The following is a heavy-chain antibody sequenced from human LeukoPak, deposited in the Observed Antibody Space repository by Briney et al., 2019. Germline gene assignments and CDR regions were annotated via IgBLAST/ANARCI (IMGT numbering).Heavy chain of an antibody. CDR3: ARWGLQPDAFDI. CDR2: IYYSGST. D-gene: IGHD4-11*01. Sequence: PSETLSLTCTVSGGSISSSSYYWGWIRQPPGKGLEWIGYIYYSGSTNYNPSLKSRVTISVDTSKNQFSLKLSSVTAADTAVYYCARWGLQPDAFDIWGQGTMVTVSS. J-gene: IGHJ3*02. V-gene: IGHV4-61*05. CDR1: GGSISSSSYY.